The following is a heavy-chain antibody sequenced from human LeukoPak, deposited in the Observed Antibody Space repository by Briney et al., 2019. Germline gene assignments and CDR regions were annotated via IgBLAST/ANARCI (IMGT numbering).Heavy chain of an antibody. CDR1: GFTFSSYE. D-gene: IGHD5-24*01. V-gene: IGHV3-48*03. J-gene: IGHJ4*02. CDR2: ISSSGSTI. CDR3: ARDGYNGFDY. Sequence: PGGSLRLSCAAPGFTFSSYEMNWVRQAPGKGLEWVSYISSSGSTIYYADSVKGRFTISRDNAKNSLYLQMNSLRAEDTAVYYCARDGYNGFDYWGQGTLVTVSS.